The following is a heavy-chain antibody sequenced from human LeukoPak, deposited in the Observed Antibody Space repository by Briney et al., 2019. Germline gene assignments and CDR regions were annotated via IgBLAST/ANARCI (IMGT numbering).Heavy chain of an antibody. CDR2: IMPLFGTA. Sequence: ASVKVSCKTSGGTFNNSAISWVRQAPGQGLGWLGGIMPLFGTAGYAQKFQGRVTITKDESTRTVYLELTSLTSDDTAVYYCARDVHGDYGSGWFDPWGQGTLVSVSS. V-gene: IGHV1-69*05. J-gene: IGHJ5*02. D-gene: IGHD4-17*01. CDR3: ARDVHGDYGSGWFDP. CDR1: GGTFNNSA.